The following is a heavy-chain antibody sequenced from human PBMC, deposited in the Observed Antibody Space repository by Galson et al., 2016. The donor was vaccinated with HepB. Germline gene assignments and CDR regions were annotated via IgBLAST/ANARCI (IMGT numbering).Heavy chain of an antibody. Sequence: LRLSCAASGFTVSSHYMSWVRQPPGKGLECIWYISYSGVTNYNPSLKNRVTMSLDTSTNQFTLKLDSVTAADTALYYCATDAGGGSGSYYRRLDSWGQGTLVTVSS. V-gene: IGHV4-59*02. J-gene: IGHJ4*02. CDR2: ISYSGVT. CDR1: GFTVSSHY. CDR3: ATDAGGGSGSYYRRLDS. D-gene: IGHD3-10*01.